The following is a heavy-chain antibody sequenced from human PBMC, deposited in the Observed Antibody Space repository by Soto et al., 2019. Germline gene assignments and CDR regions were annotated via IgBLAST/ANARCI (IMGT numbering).Heavy chain of an antibody. CDR2: ISSTTNYI. Sequence: VQLVESGGGLVKPGGSLSLSCAASGFTFTRFSMHWVRQAPGKGLEWVSSISSTTNYIYYGDSMKGRFTISRDNAKNSLYLEMNSLRAEETAVYYCARESEDLTSNFDYWGQGTLVTVSS. CDR1: GFTFTRFS. J-gene: IGHJ4*02. CDR3: ARESEDLTSNFDY. V-gene: IGHV3-21*06.